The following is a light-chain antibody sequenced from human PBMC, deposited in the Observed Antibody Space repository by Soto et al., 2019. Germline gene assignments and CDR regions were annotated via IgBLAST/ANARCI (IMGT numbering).Light chain of an antibody. V-gene: IGLV3-21*02. J-gene: IGLJ3*02. CDR1: NIGSKS. Sequence: SYELTQPPSVSVAPGQTARITCGENNIGSKSVHWYQQKPGQAPVLVVYDDSDRSSGSPERFSGSNSGNTATLTISRVEAGDEADYYCQVWDSSSDHWVFGGGTKLTVL. CDR3: QVWDSSSDHWV. CDR2: DDS.